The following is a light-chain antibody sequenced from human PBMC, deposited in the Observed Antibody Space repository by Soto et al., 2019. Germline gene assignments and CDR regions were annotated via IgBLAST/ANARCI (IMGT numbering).Light chain of an antibody. V-gene: IGLV1-40*01. CDR1: SSNIGAGYD. CDR2: DNN. Sequence: QSALTQPPSVSGAPGQRVTISCTGSSSNIGAGYDVHWYQQLPGTAPKLLIYDNNNPDRFSGSKSGTSASLAITGLQAEDEADYYCQSYDSSLSAWVFGGGTKLTVL. CDR3: QSYDSSLSAWV. J-gene: IGLJ3*02.